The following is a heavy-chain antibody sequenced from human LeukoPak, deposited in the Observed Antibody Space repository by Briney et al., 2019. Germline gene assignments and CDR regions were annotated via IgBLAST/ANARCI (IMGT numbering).Heavy chain of an antibody. CDR2: ISSSSSYK. V-gene: IGHV3-21*01. D-gene: IGHD3-22*01. Sequence: TPGGSLRLSCAASGFTFSSYSMNWVRQAPGKGLEWVSSISSSSSYKYYADSVKGRFTISRDNAKNSLYLQMNSLRAEDTAVYYCARDSSGLGRAREFDPWGQGTLVTVSS. CDR1: GFTFSSYS. CDR3: ARDSSGLGRAREFDP. J-gene: IGHJ5*02.